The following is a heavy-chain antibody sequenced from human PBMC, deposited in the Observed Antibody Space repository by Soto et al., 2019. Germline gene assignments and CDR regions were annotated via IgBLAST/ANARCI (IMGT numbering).Heavy chain of an antibody. J-gene: IGHJ4*02. Sequence: QVQLVECGGGVVQPGTSLRLSCVGSGFTFRSYVIHWVRQAPGKGLEWVALTSYDGSNNFYGDSVKGRFTISRHNSRNTVELQMDSLRFEDTALYYCARWGTTGGLDVWGQGTLVSVSS. CDR3: ARWGTTGGLDV. V-gene: IGHV3-33*05. D-gene: IGHD3-16*01. CDR1: GFTFRSYV. CDR2: TSYDGSNN.